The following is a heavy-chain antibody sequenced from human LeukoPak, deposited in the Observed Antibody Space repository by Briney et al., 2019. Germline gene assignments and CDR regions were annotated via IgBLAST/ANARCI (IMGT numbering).Heavy chain of an antibody. Sequence: PSQTLSLTCTVSGGSISSGGYYWSWIRQHPGKGLEWIGYIYYSGSTYYNPSLKSRVTISVDTSKNQFSLKLSSVTAADTAVYYCARDSRGSSHMDVWGKGTTVTVSS. D-gene: IGHD6-13*01. J-gene: IGHJ6*03. CDR1: GGSISSGGYY. CDR3: ARDSRGSSHMDV. CDR2: IYYSGST. V-gene: IGHV4-31*03.